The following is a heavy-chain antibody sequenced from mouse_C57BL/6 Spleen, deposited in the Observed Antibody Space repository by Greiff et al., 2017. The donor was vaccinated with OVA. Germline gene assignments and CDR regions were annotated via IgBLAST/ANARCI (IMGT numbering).Heavy chain of an antibody. Sequence: EVKLMESGGGLVQPGGSMKLSCVASGFTFSTYWMNWVRQSPEQGLEWVAQLRLTSDTSSTHSAESVKGRFTISRDDSKSSVYRQMNNLRTEDTGIYYGTAGSEYDGGWYFDVWGTGTTVTVSA. D-gene: IGHD2-12*01. V-gene: IGHV6-3*01. CDR3: TAGSEYDGGWYFDV. CDR1: GFTFSTYW. CDR2: LRLTSDTSST. J-gene: IGHJ1*03.